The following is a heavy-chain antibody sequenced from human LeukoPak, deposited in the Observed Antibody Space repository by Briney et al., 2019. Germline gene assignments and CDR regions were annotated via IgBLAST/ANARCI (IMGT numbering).Heavy chain of an antibody. J-gene: IGHJ4*02. V-gene: IGHV3-11*03. D-gene: IGHD3-10*01. Sequence: PGGSLRLSCAASGFTFSDYYMSWIRQAPGKGLEWVSCISSSSSYTNYADSVKGRFTISRDNAKNSLYLQMNSLRAEDTAVYYCARQGVRGVPAFDYWGQGTLVTVSS. CDR3: ARQGVRGVPAFDY. CDR1: GFTFSDYY. CDR2: ISSSSSYT.